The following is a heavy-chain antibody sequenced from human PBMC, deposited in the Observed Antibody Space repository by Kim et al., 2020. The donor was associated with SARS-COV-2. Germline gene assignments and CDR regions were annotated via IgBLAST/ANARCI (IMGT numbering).Heavy chain of an antibody. D-gene: IGHD2-15*01. CDR3: ARQGRYCSGGSCYSWDAFDI. CDR2: IYPGDSDT. V-gene: IGHV5-51*01. CDR1: GYSFTSYW. J-gene: IGHJ3*02. Sequence: GESLKISCKGSGYSFTSYWIGWVRQMPGKGLEWMGIIYPGDSDTRYSPSFQGQVTISADKSISTAYLQGSSLKASDTAMYYCARQGRYCSGGSCYSWDAFDIWGQGTMVTVSS.